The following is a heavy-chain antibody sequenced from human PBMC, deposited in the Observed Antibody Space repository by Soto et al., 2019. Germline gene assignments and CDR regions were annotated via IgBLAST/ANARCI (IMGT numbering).Heavy chain of an antibody. J-gene: IGHJ5*02. D-gene: IGHD3-22*01. V-gene: IGHV4-59*01. CDR2: IYYSGCT. CDR3: ASVHEEYYYDSSGYYWFDP. CDR1: GGSISSYY. Sequence: SETLSLTCTVSGGSISSYYWSWIRQPPGKGLEWIGYIYYSGCTNYNPSLKSRVTISVDTSKNQFSLKLSSVTAADTAVYYCASVHEEYYYDSSGYYWFDPWGQGTLVTVSS.